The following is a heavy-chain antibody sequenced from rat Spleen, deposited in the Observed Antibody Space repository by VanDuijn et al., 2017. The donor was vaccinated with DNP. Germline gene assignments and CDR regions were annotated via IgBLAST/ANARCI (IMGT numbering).Heavy chain of an antibody. CDR1: GFTFSSYW. CDR2: INTDGGST. CDR3: AKDPLGGYDYDY. Sequence: EVQLVESGGGLVQPGRSLKLSCAASGFTFSSYWMYWIRQAPGKGLEWIASINTDGGSTYYRDSVKGRFTISRDNTENTVYLQMNSLRSEDTATYYCAKDPLGGYDYDYWGQGVMVTVSS. D-gene: IGHD1-7*01. V-gene: IGHV5-58*01. J-gene: IGHJ2*01.